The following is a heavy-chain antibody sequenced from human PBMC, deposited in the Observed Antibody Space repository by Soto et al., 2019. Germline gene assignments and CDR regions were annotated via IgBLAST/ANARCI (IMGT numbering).Heavy chain of an antibody. CDR1: GDSLTNNHW. CDR3: VRDSRTGCSSINCYMH. V-gene: IGHV4-4*02. Sequence: QLQLRESGPGLVQPSGTLSLTCDVSGDSLTNNHWWSWVRQAPGKGLEWIGEIWHTGRPNYNPSLKCRVAISMDKSKNHFSLKLSSVTAADTAVYYCVRDSRTGCSSINCYMHWGQGTLVTVSS. D-gene: IGHD2-15*01. J-gene: IGHJ4*02. CDR2: IWHTGRP.